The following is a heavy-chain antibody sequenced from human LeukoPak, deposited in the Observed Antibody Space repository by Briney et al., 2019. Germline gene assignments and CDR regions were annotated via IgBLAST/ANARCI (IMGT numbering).Heavy chain of an antibody. J-gene: IGHJ4*02. Sequence: GASVKVSCKASGYTFTGYYMHWVRQAPGQGLEWMGWINPNSGGTNYAQKFQGRVTMTRDTSISTAYMELSSLSSDDTAVYYCARDSEASTPFFDYWGQGTLVTVSS. CDR3: ARDSEASTPFFDY. CDR2: INPNSGGT. D-gene: IGHD1-26*01. V-gene: IGHV1-2*02. CDR1: GYTFTGYY.